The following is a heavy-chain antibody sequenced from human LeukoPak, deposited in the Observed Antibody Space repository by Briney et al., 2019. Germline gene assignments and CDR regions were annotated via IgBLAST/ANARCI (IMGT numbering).Heavy chain of an antibody. CDR1: GYTFTGYY. Sequence: ASVKVSCKASGYTFTGYYMHWVRQAPGQGLEWMGWINPNSGGTNYAQKFQGRVTMTRDTSISTAYMELSRLRSEDTAVYYCARDKYCSSTSCYHFDYWGQGTLVTVSS. D-gene: IGHD2-2*01. J-gene: IGHJ4*02. CDR2: INPNSGGT. CDR3: ARDKYCSSTSCYHFDY. V-gene: IGHV1-2*02.